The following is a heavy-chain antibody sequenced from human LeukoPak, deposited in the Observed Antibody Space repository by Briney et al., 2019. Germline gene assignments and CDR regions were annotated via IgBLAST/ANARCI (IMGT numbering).Heavy chain of an antibody. CDR1: GGSISTYY. CDR3: ARDDLDGFDI. V-gene: IGHV4-59*01. CDR2: IYYTGNT. Sequence: SETLSLICTVSGGSISTYYWNWIRQPPGKGLEWIAYIYYTGNTNYSPSLKSRVTISVDTSKNQFSLRLSSVTAADTAVYYCARDDLDGFDIWGQGTMVTVSS. J-gene: IGHJ3*02.